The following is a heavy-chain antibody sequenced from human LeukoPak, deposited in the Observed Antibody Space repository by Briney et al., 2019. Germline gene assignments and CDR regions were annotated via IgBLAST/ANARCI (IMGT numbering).Heavy chain of an antibody. D-gene: IGHD3-10*01. CDR2: IYYSGST. Sequence: PSETLSLTCTVSGGSISSYYWSWIRQPPGKGLEWIGYIYYSGSTNYNPSLKSRVPISVDTSKNQFSLKLSSVTAADTAVYYCASMVRGAALDYWGQGTLVTVSS. CDR3: ASMVRGAALDY. CDR1: GGSISSYY. J-gene: IGHJ4*02. V-gene: IGHV4-59*08.